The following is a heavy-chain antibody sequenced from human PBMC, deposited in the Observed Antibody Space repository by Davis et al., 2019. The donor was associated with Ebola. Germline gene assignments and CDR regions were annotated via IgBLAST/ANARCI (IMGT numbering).Heavy chain of an antibody. CDR1: GGSISSGGYY. Sequence: MPSETLSLTCTVSGGSISSGGYYWSWIRQHPGKGLEWIGYIYYSGSTYYNPSLKSRVTISVDTSKNQFSLKLSSVTAADTAVYYCARVTSPQDYDFWSGSEFDYWGQGTLVTVSS. D-gene: IGHD3-3*01. V-gene: IGHV4-31*03. J-gene: IGHJ4*02. CDR2: IYYSGST. CDR3: ARVTSPQDYDFWSGSEFDY.